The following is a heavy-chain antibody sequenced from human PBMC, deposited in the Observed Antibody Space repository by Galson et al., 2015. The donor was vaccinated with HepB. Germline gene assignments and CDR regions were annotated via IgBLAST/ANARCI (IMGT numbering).Heavy chain of an antibody. J-gene: IGHJ3*02. V-gene: IGHV3-23*01. Sequence: SLRLSCAASGFTFSSYAMSWVRQAPGKGLEWVSAISGSGGSTYYADSVKGRFTISRDNSKNTLYLQMNSLRAEDTAVYYCARHFRYFDWFPADDAFDIWGQGTMVTVSS. D-gene: IGHD3-9*01. CDR2: ISGSGGST. CDR1: GFTFSSYA. CDR3: ARHFRYFDWFPADDAFDI.